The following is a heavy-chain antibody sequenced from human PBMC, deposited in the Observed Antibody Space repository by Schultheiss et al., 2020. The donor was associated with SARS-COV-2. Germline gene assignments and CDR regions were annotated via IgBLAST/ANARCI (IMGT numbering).Heavy chain of an antibody. D-gene: IGHD6-19*01. CDR2: INHSGTT. V-gene: IGHV4-59*01. CDR3: ARRRQWLAPFDY. Sequence: SETLSLTCTVSGGSISSYYWSWIRQPPGKGLEWIGDINHSGTTKYNPSLKSRVTILVDTSKKQFSLMLSSVTAADTAVYYCARRRQWLAPFDYWGQGTLVTVSS. J-gene: IGHJ4*02. CDR1: GGSISSYY.